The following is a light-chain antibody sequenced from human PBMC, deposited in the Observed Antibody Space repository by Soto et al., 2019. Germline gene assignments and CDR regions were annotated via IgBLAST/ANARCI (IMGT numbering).Light chain of an antibody. CDR2: DAS. Sequence: DIQVTQSPSSVSASVGDRVTITCRASQSITNRLAWYQQKPGKAPKVLIYDASSLYGGVPLRFSGSGSGTEFTLTITSLQPDDSATYYCLQYSGSSYTFGQGTRLEIK. CDR3: LQYSGSSYT. J-gene: IGKJ5*01. CDR1: QSITNR. V-gene: IGKV1-5*01.